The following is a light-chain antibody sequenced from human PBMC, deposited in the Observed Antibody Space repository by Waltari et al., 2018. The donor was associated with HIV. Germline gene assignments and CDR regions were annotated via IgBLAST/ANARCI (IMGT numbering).Light chain of an antibody. J-gene: IGLJ3*02. CDR2: EVS. CDR3: SSFTGTTALV. CDR1: SSHIGGYQY. V-gene: IGLV2-14*01. Sequence: QSALTQPASVSGSPGQSIAISCTVTSSHIGGYQYVYWCQQHPDQAPKLIIYEVSNRPSEISNRFSGSKSGNTASLTISELQAEDEADYYCSSFTGTTALVFGGGTKLTVL.